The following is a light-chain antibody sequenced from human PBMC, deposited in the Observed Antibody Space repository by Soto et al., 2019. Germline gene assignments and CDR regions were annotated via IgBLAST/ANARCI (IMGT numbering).Light chain of an antibody. CDR1: QSISSY. J-gene: IGKJ5*01. CDR2: DAS. CDR3: QQRSN. Sequence: EIVLTQSPATLSLSPGERATLSCRASQSISSYLAWYQQKHGQAPRLLIYDASNRATGIPARFSGSGSGTGFTLTISSLEPEDFAVYYCQQRSNFGQGTRLEIK. V-gene: IGKV3-11*01.